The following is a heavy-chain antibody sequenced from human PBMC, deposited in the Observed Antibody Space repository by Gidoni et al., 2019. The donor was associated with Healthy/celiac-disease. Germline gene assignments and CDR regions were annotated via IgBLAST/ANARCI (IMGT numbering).Heavy chain of an antibody. CDR3: ASLIAVAGIMPYYFDY. Sequence: EVQLVESWGGRVKTGGFLSLSCAASAVTFSSYSRKWVRQAPGKGLEWVSSISSSSSYIYYADSVKGRFTISRDNAKNSLYLQMNSLRAEDTAVYYCASLIAVAGIMPYYFDYWGQGTLVTVSS. J-gene: IGHJ4*02. CDR1: AVTFSSYS. CDR2: ISSSSSYI. D-gene: IGHD6-19*01. V-gene: IGHV3-21*01.